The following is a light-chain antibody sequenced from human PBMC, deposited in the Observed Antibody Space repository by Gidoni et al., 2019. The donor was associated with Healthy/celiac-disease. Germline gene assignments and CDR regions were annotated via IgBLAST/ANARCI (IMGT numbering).Light chain of an antibody. CDR2: GAS. V-gene: IGKV3-20*01. Sequence: IVLPQSPATLSLSPGERATLSCRASQSVSSSYLAWYQQKPGQAPRLLIYGASSRATGIPDRFSGSGSGTDFTLTISRLEPEDFAVYYCQQYGSSPPVTFGGGTKVEIK. CDR3: QQYGSSPPVT. CDR1: QSVSSSY. J-gene: IGKJ4*01.